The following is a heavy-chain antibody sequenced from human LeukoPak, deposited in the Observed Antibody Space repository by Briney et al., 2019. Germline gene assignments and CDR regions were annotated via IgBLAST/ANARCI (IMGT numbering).Heavy chain of an antibody. Sequence: GASVKVSCKASGYTFTKYYIHWVRQAPGQGLEWMGLINPGGDNTNYAQNFQGRVTMTRDTSTSTAYMELRSLRSDAPAVYYCARDGVWGDFWSGYYTGFDYWGQGTLVTVSS. J-gene: IGHJ4*02. V-gene: IGHV1-46*01. CDR2: INPGGDNT. CDR1: GYTFTKYY. D-gene: IGHD3-3*01. CDR3: ARDGVWGDFWSGYYTGFDY.